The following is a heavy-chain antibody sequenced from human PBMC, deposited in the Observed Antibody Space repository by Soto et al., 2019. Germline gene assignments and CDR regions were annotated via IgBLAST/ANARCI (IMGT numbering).Heavy chain of an antibody. V-gene: IGHV3-21*01. D-gene: IGHD3-3*01. Sequence: EVQLVESGGGLVKPGGSLRLSCAASGFTFSSYSMNWVRQAPGKGLEWVSSITSSNYIDYADSVKGRFTISRDNAKNSLYLQMNSLRGEDTAVYYCARSIFGVVILSDYWGQGTLLTVSS. CDR1: GFTFSSYS. CDR3: ARSIFGVVILSDY. CDR2: ITSSNYI. J-gene: IGHJ4*02.